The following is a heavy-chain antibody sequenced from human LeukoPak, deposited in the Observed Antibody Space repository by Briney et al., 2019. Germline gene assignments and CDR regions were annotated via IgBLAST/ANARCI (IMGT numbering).Heavy chain of an antibody. Sequence: SETLSLTCTVSGGSISSYYWSWIRQPPGKGLEWIGYIYYSGSTNHNPSLKSRVTISVDTSKNQFSLKLSSVTAADTAVYYCARAPRYDFWSGYYIWFDPWGQGTLVTVSS. CDR1: GGSISSYY. CDR2: IYYSGST. CDR3: ARAPRYDFWSGYYIWFDP. D-gene: IGHD3-3*01. V-gene: IGHV4-59*01. J-gene: IGHJ5*02.